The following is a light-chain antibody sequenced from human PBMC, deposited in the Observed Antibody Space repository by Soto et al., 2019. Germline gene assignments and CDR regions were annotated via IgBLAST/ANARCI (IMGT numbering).Light chain of an antibody. J-gene: IGKJ3*01. CDR1: ENVYINS. CDR2: GAA. CDR3: QQYGTSPLT. Sequence: EIVLTQSPGTLSLSPGEGATLSCRASENVYINSLAWYQQKPGQPPRLLIYGAATRASAVPDRFSGSGSGADFTRTITGLEPEDFAVYYCQQYGTSPLTFGPGTRVD. V-gene: IGKV3-20*01.